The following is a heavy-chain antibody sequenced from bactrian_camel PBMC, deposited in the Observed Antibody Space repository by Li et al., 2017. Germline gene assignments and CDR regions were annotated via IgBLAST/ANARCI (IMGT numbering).Heavy chain of an antibody. Sequence: HVQLVESGGGSVQIGGSLRPSCAASQHMLNNYCMAWFRQAPGKEREGVARNATGSGNTYYADSVKGRFTISRDNAKNTLYLQLNALKTEDTAMYYCATDQGGGRWFVYEYNDWGQGTQVTVS. CDR2: NATGSGNT. D-gene: IGHD2*01. CDR1: QHMLNNYC. CDR3: ATDQGGGRWFVYEYND. J-gene: IGHJ4*01. V-gene: IGHV3S1*01.